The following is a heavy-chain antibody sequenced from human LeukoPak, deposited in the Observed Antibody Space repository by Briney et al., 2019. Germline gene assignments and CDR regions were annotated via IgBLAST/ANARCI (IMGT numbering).Heavy chain of an antibody. D-gene: IGHD4-17*01. J-gene: IGHJ4*02. V-gene: IGHV4-39*01. Sequence: PSETLSLTCTVSGGSISSSSYYWGWIRQTPGKGLEWIGSIYYSGSTYYNPSLKSRVTISVDTSKNQFSLKLSSVTAADTAVYYCARHETAKDYGDYYFDYWGQGTLVTVSS. CDR3: ARHETAKDYGDYYFDY. CDR2: IYYSGST. CDR1: GGSISSSSYY.